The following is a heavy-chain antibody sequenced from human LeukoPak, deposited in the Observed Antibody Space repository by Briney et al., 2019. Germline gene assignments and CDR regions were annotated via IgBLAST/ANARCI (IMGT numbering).Heavy chain of an antibody. Sequence: GSLRLSCAASGFTFSSYWMSWVRQAPGKGLEWVAKINQDASETYYVDSVKGRFSISRDNAKNSPSLQMSSLRAEDTAVYYCARHRVTHFDYWGQGTLVTVSS. V-gene: IGHV3-7*01. CDR1: GFTFSSYW. D-gene: IGHD2-21*02. CDR2: INQDASET. CDR3: ARHRVTHFDY. J-gene: IGHJ4*02.